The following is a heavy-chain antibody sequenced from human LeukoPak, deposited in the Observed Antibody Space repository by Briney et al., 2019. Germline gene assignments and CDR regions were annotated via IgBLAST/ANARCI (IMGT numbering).Heavy chain of an antibody. V-gene: IGHV1-24*01. Sequence: ASVKVSCKVSGYTLTESSMHWVRQAPGKGLEWMGGFAPEDGETIYAQKFQGRVTMTEDTSTDTAYMELSSLRSEDTAVYYCATDSPRKGIVVVSTLDYWSQGTLVTVSS. D-gene: IGHD3-22*01. J-gene: IGHJ4*02. CDR1: GYTLTESS. CDR2: FAPEDGET. CDR3: ATDSPRKGIVVVSTLDY.